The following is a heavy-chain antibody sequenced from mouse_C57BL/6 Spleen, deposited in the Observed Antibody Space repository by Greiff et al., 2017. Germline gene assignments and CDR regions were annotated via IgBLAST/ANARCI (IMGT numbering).Heavy chain of an antibody. J-gene: IGHJ1*03. CDR3: ASAYYSNYAFDV. CDR1: GYTFTDYN. Sequence: EVQVVESGPELVKPGASVKMSCKASGYTFTDYNMHWVKQSHGNSLEWIGYINPNNGGTSYNQKFKGKATLTVNKSSSTAYMEHRSLTSEYSAVYYCASAYYSNYAFDVWGTGTTVTVSS. V-gene: IGHV1-22*01. D-gene: IGHD2-5*01. CDR2: INPNNGGT.